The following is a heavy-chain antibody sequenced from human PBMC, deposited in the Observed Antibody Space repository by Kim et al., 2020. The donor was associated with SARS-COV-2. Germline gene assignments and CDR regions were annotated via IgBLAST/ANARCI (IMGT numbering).Heavy chain of an antibody. Sequence: SETLSLTCTVSGGSISSYYWSWIRQPPGKGLEWIGYIYYSGSTNYNPSLKSRVTISVDTSKNQCSLKLSSVTAADTAVYYCARTLGYCSSTSCSNWFDAWGQRALVTVSS. V-gene: IGHV4-59*01. D-gene: IGHD2-2*01. CDR3: ARTLGYCSSTSCSNWFDA. CDR2: IYYSGST. J-gene: IGHJ5*02. CDR1: GGSISSYY.